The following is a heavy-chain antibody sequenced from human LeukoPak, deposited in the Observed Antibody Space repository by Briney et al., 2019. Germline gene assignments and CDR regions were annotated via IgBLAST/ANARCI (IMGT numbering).Heavy chain of an antibody. V-gene: IGHV3-11*01. CDR2: VSGSGSTV. CDR1: GFTVSSNY. J-gene: IGHJ4*02. CDR3: VRQFAS. Sequence: GGSLRLSCAASGFTVSSNYMSWVRQLPGKRLEWVAYVSGSGSTVYYADSVKGRFTISRDNGKSSLYLQMNSLRVEDTALYYCVRQFASWGQGTLVTVSS.